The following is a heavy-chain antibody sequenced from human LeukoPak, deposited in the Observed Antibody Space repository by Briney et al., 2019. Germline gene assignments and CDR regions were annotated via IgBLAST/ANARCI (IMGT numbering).Heavy chain of an antibody. CDR3: ARKSYWFDP. D-gene: IGHD1-26*01. CDR1: GGSISGGYY. V-gene: IGHV4-38-2*02. J-gene: IGHJ5*02. Sequence: SETLSLTCTVSGGSISGGYYWGWIRQPPGKGLEWIGSIYHSGSTYYNPSLKSRVTISVDTSKNQFSLKLSSVTAADTAVYYCARKSYWFDPWGQGTLVTVSS. CDR2: IYHSGST.